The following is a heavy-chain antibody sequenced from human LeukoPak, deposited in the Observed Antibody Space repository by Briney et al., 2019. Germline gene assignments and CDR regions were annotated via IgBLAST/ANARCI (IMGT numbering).Heavy chain of an antibody. V-gene: IGHV3-30-3*01. CDR1: GFSVSNNH. J-gene: IGHJ4*02. Sequence: GGSLRLSCAASGFSVSNNHVTWVRQAPGKGLEWVAVISYDGSNKYYADSVKGRFTISRDNSKNTLYLQMNSLRAEDTAVYYCARSRNLYCSSTSCYSFLVYWGQGTLVTVSS. D-gene: IGHD2-2*02. CDR2: ISYDGSNK. CDR3: ARSRNLYCSSTSCYSFLVY.